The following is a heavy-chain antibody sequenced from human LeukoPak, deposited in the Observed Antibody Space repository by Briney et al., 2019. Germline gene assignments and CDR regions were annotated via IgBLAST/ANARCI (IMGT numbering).Heavy chain of an antibody. D-gene: IGHD1-26*01. CDR1: GDSVSSNSAA. J-gene: IGHJ3*02. CDR3: ARGQIKVGVTLTAFDI. Sequence: SQTLSLTCAISGDSVSSNSAAWNWIRQSPSRGLEWLGRTYYRSKWYNDYAVSVKSRITINPDTSKNQFSLQLNSVTPEDTAVYYCARGQIKVGVTLTAFDIWGQGIMVTVSS. V-gene: IGHV6-1*01. CDR2: TYYRSKWYN.